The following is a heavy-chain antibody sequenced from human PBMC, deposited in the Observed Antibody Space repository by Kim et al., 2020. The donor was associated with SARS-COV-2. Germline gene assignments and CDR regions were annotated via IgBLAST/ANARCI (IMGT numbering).Heavy chain of an antibody. Sequence: SVIFYAYTVQGRFTITRTNTKNSVYLQMNSLRAEDTAVYYCSKGGRRRFDCWGQGTLVTVSS. CDR2: SVI. V-gene: IGHV3-7*01. D-gene: IGHD2-15*01. J-gene: IGHJ4*02. CDR3: SKGGRRRFDC.